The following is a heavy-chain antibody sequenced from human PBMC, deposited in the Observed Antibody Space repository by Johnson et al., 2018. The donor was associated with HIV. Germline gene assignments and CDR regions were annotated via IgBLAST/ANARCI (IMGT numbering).Heavy chain of an antibody. D-gene: IGHD5-18*01. V-gene: IGHV3-11*04. Sequence: QMLLVESGGGLVNPGGSLRLSCAASGFSFSDYYMSWIRQAPGKGLEWVSYITSSGSTLYYADSVKGRFTISRDNAKNSLSLQMNSLRAEDTAVYYCARDLDTAMVTCAFDIWGQGTMVTVSS. CDR2: ITSSGSTL. CDR1: GFSFSDYY. CDR3: ARDLDTAMVTCAFDI. J-gene: IGHJ3*02.